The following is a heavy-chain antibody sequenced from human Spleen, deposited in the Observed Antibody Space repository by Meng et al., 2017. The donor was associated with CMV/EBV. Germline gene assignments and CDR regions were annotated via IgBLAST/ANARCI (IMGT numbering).Heavy chain of an antibody. J-gene: IGHJ4*02. CDR3: ARVKGGYGDYLPVDY. D-gene: IGHD4-17*01. CDR2: IFYSGRT. V-gene: IGHV4-61*01. Sequence: GSLRLSCTVSGGSVSSGSYYWSWIRQPPGKGLEWIGYIFYSGRTNYNPSLKSRITISVHTSKNQFSLKLSSVTAADTAVYFCARVKGGYGDYLPVDYWGQGTLVTVSS. CDR1: GGSVSSGSYY.